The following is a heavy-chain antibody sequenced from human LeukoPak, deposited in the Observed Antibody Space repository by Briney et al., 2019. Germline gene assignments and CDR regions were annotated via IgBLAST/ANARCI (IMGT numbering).Heavy chain of an antibody. Sequence: GGSLRLSCAVSGITFTHAYMNWVRQAPGKGLELVGLIKNNANGGTTDYAAPVKGRFTISRDDSKNTLYLQMNSLKTEDTAVYYCTTALDYWGQGTLVTVSS. V-gene: IGHV3-15*01. CDR3: TTALDY. J-gene: IGHJ4*02. CDR2: IKNNANGGTT. CDR1: GITFTHAY.